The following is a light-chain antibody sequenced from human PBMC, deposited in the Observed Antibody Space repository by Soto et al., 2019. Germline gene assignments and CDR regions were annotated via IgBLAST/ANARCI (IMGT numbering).Light chain of an antibody. CDR1: QSLLYTSNNKNY. CDR2: WAS. Sequence: DIVMTQSPDSLAVSLGERATINCKSSQSLLYTSNNKNYLAWYQKKPGQPPKLLIYWASTRESGVPDRFSGSGSGTDFTLTISSLQAEDLAVYYCQQYYATPITFGQGTRLEI. J-gene: IGKJ5*01. CDR3: QQYYATPIT. V-gene: IGKV4-1*01.